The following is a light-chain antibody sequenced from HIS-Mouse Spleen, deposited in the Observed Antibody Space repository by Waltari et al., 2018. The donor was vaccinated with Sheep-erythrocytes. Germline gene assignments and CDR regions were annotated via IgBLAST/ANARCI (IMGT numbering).Light chain of an antibody. CDR3: QQYYSTLT. CDR2: WAS. J-gene: IGKJ4*01. Sequence: DILITQSPDSLAFSLGERATINCNSSQSVLYSSNNKNHLAWYQQKPGQPPKLLIYWASTRESGVPDRFSGSGSGTDFTLTISSLQAEDVAVYYCQQYYSTLTFGGGTKVEIK. V-gene: IGKV4-1*01. CDR1: QSVLYSSNNKNH.